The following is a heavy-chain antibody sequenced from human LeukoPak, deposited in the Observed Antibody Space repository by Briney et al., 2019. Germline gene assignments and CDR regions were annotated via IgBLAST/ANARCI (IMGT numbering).Heavy chain of an antibody. CDR2: IKSKTDGGTA. V-gene: IGHV3-15*01. J-gene: IGHJ4*02. Sequence: GGSLRLSRAASGFTFSNAWMTWVRQAPGKGLEWVGRIKSKTDGGTADYAAPVKGRFTISRDSSKNTVFLQMNSLRAEDTAVYYCARGDFDYWGQGTLVTVSS. CDR1: GFTFSNAW. CDR3: ARGDFDY.